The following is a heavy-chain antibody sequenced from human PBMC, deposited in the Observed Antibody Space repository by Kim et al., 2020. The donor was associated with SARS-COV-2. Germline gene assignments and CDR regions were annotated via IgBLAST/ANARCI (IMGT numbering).Heavy chain of an antibody. V-gene: IGHV4-39*01. D-gene: IGHD1-1*01. Sequence: SETLSLTCTVSGGSISSSSYYWVWIRQPPGKGLEWIGSIYYSGSTYYNPSLKSRVTISVDTSKNQFSLKLSSVTAADTAVYYCARHQGRLEPRVFNWFDPWGQGTLVTVSS. CDR1: GGSISSSSYY. J-gene: IGHJ5*02. CDR3: ARHQGRLEPRVFNWFDP. CDR2: IYYSGST.